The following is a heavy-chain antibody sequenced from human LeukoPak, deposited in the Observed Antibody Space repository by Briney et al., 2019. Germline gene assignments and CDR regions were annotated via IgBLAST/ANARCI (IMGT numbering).Heavy chain of an antibody. Sequence: SETLSLTCTVSGGSISSSSYYWGWIRQPPGKGLEWIGSVYYSGSTYYNPSLKSRVTISVDTSKNQFSLKLSSVTAADTAVYYCARDSYYYYYMDVWGKGTTVTISS. CDR3: ARDSYYYYYMDV. CDR1: GGSISSSSYY. J-gene: IGHJ6*03. CDR2: VYYSGST. V-gene: IGHV4-39*07.